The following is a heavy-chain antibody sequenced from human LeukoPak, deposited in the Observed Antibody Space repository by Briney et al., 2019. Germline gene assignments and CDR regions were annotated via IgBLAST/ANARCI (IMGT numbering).Heavy chain of an antibody. Sequence: GGSLRLSCAASGFTFSDYYMSWIRQAPGRGLEWVSYISSSGGTINYEDSVKGRFTISRDNAKNSMYLQMNSLRAEDTAVYYCARSRSSYYATALDYWGQGTLVTVSS. V-gene: IGHV3-11*01. CDR2: ISSSGGTI. J-gene: IGHJ4*02. CDR1: GFTFSDYY. CDR3: ARSRSSYYATALDY. D-gene: IGHD2-15*01.